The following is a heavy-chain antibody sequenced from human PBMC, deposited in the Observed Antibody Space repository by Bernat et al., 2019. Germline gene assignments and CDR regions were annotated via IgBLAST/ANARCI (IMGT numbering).Heavy chain of an antibody. D-gene: IGHD3-3*01. CDR1: GYSFTSYW. Sequence: EVQLVQSGAEVKKPGESLRISCKGSGYSFTSYWISWVRQMPGKGLEWMGRIDPSDSYTNYSPSFQGHVTISADKSSSTAYLQWSSLKASDTAMYYCARAYDFWSGYYRVNWFDPWGQGTLVTVSS. J-gene: IGHJ5*02. CDR2: IDPSDSYT. V-gene: IGHV5-10-1*03. CDR3: ARAYDFWSGYYRVNWFDP.